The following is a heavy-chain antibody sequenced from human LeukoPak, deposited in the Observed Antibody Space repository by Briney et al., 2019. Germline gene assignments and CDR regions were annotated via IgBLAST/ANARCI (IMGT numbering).Heavy chain of an antibody. V-gene: IGHV5-51*01. CDR3: ARRDSSGWNWFDP. J-gene: IGHJ5*02. Sequence: GESLKISCKGSGYSFTSYCIGWVRQMPGKGLEWMGIIYPGDSDTRYSPSFQGQVTISADKSISTAYLQWSSLKATDIAMHYCARRDSSGWNWFDPWGQGTLVTVSS. D-gene: IGHD3-22*01. CDR1: GYSFTSYC. CDR2: IYPGDSDT.